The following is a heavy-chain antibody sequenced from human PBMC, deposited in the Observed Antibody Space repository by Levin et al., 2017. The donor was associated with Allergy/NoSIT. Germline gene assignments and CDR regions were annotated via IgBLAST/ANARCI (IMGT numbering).Heavy chain of an antibody. D-gene: IGHD6-19*01. Sequence: ASVKVSCKASGYIFTSYYMHWVRQAPGQGLEWMGIINPNLGTTSYTQKFQGRVTMTRDTSTSTVYMELSSLRSEDTAMYYCAREEVMMAVAGRGAYDIWGQGTMVTESS. CDR3: AREEVMMAVAGRGAYDI. CDR1: GYIFTSYY. V-gene: IGHV1-46*01. J-gene: IGHJ3*02. CDR2: INPNLGTT.